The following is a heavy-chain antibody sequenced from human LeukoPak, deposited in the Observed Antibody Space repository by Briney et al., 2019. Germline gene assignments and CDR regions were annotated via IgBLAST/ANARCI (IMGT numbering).Heavy chain of an antibody. Sequence: GASVKVSCKASGYTFTGYYMHWVRQAPGQGLEWMGWINPNSGGTNYAQKFQGRVTMTRDTSISTAYMELSRLRSDDTAVYYCASRVYYDSSGYYSDAFDIWGQGTMVTVTS. V-gene: IGHV1-2*02. D-gene: IGHD3-22*01. CDR2: INPNSGGT. CDR1: GYTFTGYY. CDR3: ASRVYYDSSGYYSDAFDI. J-gene: IGHJ3*02.